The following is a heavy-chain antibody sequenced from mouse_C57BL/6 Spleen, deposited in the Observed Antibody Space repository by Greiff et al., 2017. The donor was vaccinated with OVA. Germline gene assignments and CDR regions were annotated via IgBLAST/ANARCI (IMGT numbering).Heavy chain of an antibody. Sequence: EVKLMESGEGLVKPGGSLKLSCAASGFTFSSYAMSWVRQTPEKRLEWVAYISSGGDYIYYADTVKGRFTISRDNARNTLYLQMSSLKSEDTAMYYCTRDPVNYDYGDYAMDYWGQGTSVTVSS. J-gene: IGHJ4*01. CDR3: TRDPVNYDYGDYAMDY. CDR1: GFTFSSYA. V-gene: IGHV5-9-1*02. D-gene: IGHD2-4*01. CDR2: ISSGGDYI.